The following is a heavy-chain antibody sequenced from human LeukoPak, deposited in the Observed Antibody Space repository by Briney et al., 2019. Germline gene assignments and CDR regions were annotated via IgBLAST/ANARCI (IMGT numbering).Heavy chain of an antibody. J-gene: IGHJ4*02. CDR2: ISGSGGST. V-gene: IGHV3-23*01. Sequence: GGSLRLSCAASGFTFSSYAMSWVRQAPGKGLEWVSAISGSGGSTYYADSVKGRFTISRDNSKNTPYLQMNGLRAEDTAVYYCAKDSCSSTSCPLNHWGQGTLVTVSS. D-gene: IGHD2-2*01. CDR1: GFTFSSYA. CDR3: AKDSCSSTSCPLNH.